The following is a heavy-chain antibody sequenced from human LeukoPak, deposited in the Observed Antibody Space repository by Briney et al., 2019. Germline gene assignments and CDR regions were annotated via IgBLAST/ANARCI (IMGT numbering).Heavy chain of an antibody. D-gene: IGHD6-19*01. J-gene: IGHJ4*02. CDR1: GFTFSSYW. CDR3: ARRGIISGWYWAYYFDY. V-gene: IGHV3-7*01. Sequence: GGSLKLSCAASGFTFSSYWMSWVRQAPGKGLEWVANIKQDGSEKYVDSVKGRFTISRDNAKNSLYLQMSSLRAEDTAVYYCARRGIISGWYWAYYFDYWGQGTLVTVSS. CDR2: IKQDGSEK.